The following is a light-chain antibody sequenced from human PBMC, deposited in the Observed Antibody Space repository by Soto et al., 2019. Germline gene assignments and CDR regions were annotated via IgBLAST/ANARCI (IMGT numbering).Light chain of an antibody. J-gene: IGKJ2*01. CDR3: MQGTHWPPMYT. CDR2: QLS. V-gene: IGKV2-30*01. Sequence: DVVVTQSPLSLPVTLGQPASISCRSSQSLVYTDGNTYLNWFQQRPGQSPRRVIYQLSNRDSGVPDRFSGSGSGTDFTLKISRVEAEDVGGYYCMQGTHWPPMYTFGQGTQLEIK. CDR1: QSLVYTDGNTY.